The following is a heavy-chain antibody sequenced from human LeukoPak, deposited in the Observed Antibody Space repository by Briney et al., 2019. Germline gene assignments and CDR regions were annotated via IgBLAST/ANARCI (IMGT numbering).Heavy chain of an antibody. D-gene: IGHD1-26*01. Sequence: ASVKVSCKASGHRFTDYYMHWVRQAPGQGLEWMGWINPNNGGTTYAQKFQGRVTMTRDTSISTAYMELGRLTSDDTAMYFCLRDLTYGGISSPDCWGQGTLVTVSS. CDR1: GHRFTDYY. CDR2: INPNNGGT. J-gene: IGHJ4*02. CDR3: LRDLTYGGISSPDC. V-gene: IGHV1-2*02.